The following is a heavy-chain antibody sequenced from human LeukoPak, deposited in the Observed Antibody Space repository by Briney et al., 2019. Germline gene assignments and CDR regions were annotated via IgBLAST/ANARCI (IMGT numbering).Heavy chain of an antibody. CDR3: ASGDQMVQGVIIH. V-gene: IGHV4-39*01. CDR2: IYYSGST. D-gene: IGHD3-10*01. Sequence: SETLSLTCTVSGGSISSSSYYWCWIRQPPGKSLEWIGSIYYSGSTYYNPSLKSRVTISVDTSKNQFSLKLSSVTAADTAVYYCASGDQMVQGVIIHWGQGTLVTVSS. J-gene: IGHJ4*02. CDR1: GGSISSSSYY.